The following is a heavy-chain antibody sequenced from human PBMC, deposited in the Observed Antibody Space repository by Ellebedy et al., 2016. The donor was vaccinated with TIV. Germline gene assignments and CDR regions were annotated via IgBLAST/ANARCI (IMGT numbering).Heavy chain of an antibody. J-gene: IGHJ4*02. CDR1: GFTFSSYA. D-gene: IGHD2-15*01. V-gene: IGHV3-23*01. CDR2: ISGSGGGT. CDR3: AKGSKLTDY. Sequence: GESLKISXAASGFTFSSYAMSWVRQAPGKGLEWVSAISGSGGGTYYADSVKGRFTISRDNSKNTLYLQMNSLRAEDTAVYYCAKGSKLTDYWGQGTLVTVSS.